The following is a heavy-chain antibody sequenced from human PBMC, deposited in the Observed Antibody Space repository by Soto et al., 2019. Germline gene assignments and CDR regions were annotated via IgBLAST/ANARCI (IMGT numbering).Heavy chain of an antibody. V-gene: IGHV2-70*01. CDR1: GFSLITSVMC. Sequence: PTLVNHKLTLALTSTCSGFSLITSVMCVSWLRQPPGKALEWLALIDWDDDKYYSTSLKTRLTISKDTSKNPVVLTMTNMDPVDTAPYYCARISRRNSSDYWGQGTLVTRYS. CDR3: ARISRRNSSDY. D-gene: IGHD6-13*01. J-gene: IGHJ4*02. CDR2: IDWDDDK.